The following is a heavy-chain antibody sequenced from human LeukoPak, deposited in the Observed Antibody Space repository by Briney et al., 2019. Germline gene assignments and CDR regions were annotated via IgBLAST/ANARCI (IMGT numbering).Heavy chain of an antibody. CDR3: AREGTYYDILTGYQPGYWFDP. J-gene: IGHJ5*02. CDR1: GFTFSSYA. V-gene: IGHV3-7*03. D-gene: IGHD3-9*01. CDR2: IKQDGSEK. Sequence: GGSLRLSCAASGFTFSSYAMHWVRQAPGKGLEWVANIKQDGSEKYYVDSVKGRFTISRDNAKNSLYLQMNSLRAEDTAVYYCAREGTYYDILTGYQPGYWFDPWGQGTLVTVSS.